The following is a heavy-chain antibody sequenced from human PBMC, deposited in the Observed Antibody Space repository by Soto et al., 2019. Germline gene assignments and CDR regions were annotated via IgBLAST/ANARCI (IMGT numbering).Heavy chain of an antibody. Sequence: QVQLVQSGAEVKKPGSSVKVSCKASGGTFSKKSITWVRQVPGQGFEWIGGINPTFGTTTFAQRLQGRVTITADESTSTAYVELISLTSEDTAVYYCATWAGSVTSRGFIGPLDYWGQGTQVTVSS. CDR1: GGTFSKKS. V-gene: IGHV1-69*01. J-gene: IGHJ4*02. D-gene: IGHD4-17*01. CDR2: INPTFGTT. CDR3: ATWAGSVTSRGFIGPLDY.